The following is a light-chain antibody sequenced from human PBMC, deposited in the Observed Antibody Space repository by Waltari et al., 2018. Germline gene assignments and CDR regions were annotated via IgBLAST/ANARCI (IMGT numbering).Light chain of an antibody. CDR1: PSVSSY. CDR3: QQRSNWPLT. CDR2: DAS. V-gene: IGKV3-11*01. J-gene: IGKJ4*01. Sequence: EIVLTQSPAPLSLSPGDRATLSCRASPSVSSYLTWYQQKPGQAPRLLLYDASNRATGIPARFSGSGSGTDFTLTISSLEPEDFAVYYCQQRSNWPLTFGGGTKVEIK.